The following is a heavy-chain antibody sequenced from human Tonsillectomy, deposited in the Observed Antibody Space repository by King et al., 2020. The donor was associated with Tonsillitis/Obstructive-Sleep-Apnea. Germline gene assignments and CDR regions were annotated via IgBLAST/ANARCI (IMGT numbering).Heavy chain of an antibody. D-gene: IGHD6-19*01. CDR3: ARHRPSGIAVAAAWSY. Sequence: QLQESGPGLVKPSETLSLTCTVSGGSISSSSYYWGWIRQPPGKGLEWIGSIYYSGSTYYNPSLKRRVTISVDTSKNQFSLKLSSVTAADTAVYYCARHRPSGIAVAAAWSYWGQGTLVTVSS. V-gene: IGHV4-39*01. CDR1: GGSISSSSYY. J-gene: IGHJ4*02. CDR2: IYYSGST.